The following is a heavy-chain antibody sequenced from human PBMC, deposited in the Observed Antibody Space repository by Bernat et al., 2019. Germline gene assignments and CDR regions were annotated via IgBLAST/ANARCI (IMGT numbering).Heavy chain of an antibody. CDR1: GFTFSSYA. V-gene: IGHV3-30-3*01. D-gene: IGHD5-18*01. Sequence: QVQLVESGGGVVQPGRSLRLSCAASGFTFSSYAMHWVRQAPGKGLEWVAVISYDGSNKYYAESVKGRFTISSDNSKNTLYLQMNSLRAKDTAVYYCARGSHRPTWIQDYYYGMDVWGQGTTVTVSS. CDR2: ISYDGSNK. CDR3: ARGSHRPTWIQDYYYGMDV. J-gene: IGHJ6*02.